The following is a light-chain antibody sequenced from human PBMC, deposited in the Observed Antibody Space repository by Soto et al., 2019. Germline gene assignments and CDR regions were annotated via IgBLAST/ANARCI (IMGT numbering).Light chain of an antibody. CDR1: QTINNN. CDR2: CAS. Sequence: DIVMTQSPATLSMSPGERATLSCRASQTINNNLAWNQQKPGQAPRLLIYCASTRTTGIPDRFSGSGSGAEFTLTISSLPSEDFAVYYCDEYDKSPWTFGQGTKVEIK. J-gene: IGKJ1*01. CDR3: DEYDKSPWT. V-gene: IGKV3-15*01.